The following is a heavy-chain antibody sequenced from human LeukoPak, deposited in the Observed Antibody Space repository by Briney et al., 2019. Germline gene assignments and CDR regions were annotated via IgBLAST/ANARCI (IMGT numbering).Heavy chain of an antibody. CDR1: GGTFNNYA. Sequence: SVKVSCKAFGGTFNNYAINWVRQAPGQGLEWMGGIIPIFGSSNYAQKFQGRVTITADESTTTAYMELSSLRSEDTAVYYCARVTHTELSTWFDPWGQGTLVTVSS. D-gene: IGHD5-18*01. J-gene: IGHJ5*02. CDR3: ARVTHTELSTWFDP. V-gene: IGHV1-69*13. CDR2: IIPIFGSS.